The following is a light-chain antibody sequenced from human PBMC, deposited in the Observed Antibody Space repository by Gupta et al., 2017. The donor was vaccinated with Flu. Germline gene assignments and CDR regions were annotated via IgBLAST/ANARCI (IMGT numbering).Light chain of an antibody. V-gene: IGKV2D-29*01. CDR2: EDT. Sequence: SVTHGHPAYISCKSSQSRLDSDGKNYLYWHQQKPDQPPQLIIYEDTNRCFGGTDSFSGGGEGIDFTLKSSRGEDEDVGVYYYMKSIHLPTFGRGTKVEIK. CDR3: MKSIHLPT. J-gene: IGKJ4*01. CDR1: QSRLDSDGKNY.